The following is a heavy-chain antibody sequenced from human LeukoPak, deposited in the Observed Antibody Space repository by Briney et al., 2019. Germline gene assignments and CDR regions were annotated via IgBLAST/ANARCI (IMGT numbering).Heavy chain of an antibody. CDR2: IYHSGST. CDR3: ARSGDYIKEGFDY. V-gene: IGHV4-38-2*01. D-gene: IGHD3-22*01. CDR1: GYSIRSGDY. Sequence: PSETLSLTCAVSGYSIRSGDYWGWIRQSPGKGLEWIGSIYHSGSTHYNPSLKSRVTISVDTSENQFSLQLSSVTAADRALYYCARSGDYIKEGFDYWGQGTLVTVSS. J-gene: IGHJ4*02.